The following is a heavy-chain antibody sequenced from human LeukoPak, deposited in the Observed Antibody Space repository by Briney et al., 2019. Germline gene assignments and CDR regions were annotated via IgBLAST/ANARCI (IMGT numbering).Heavy chain of an antibody. CDR1: GFTFITCA. J-gene: IGHJ4*02. CDR2: INGGGGTT. CDR3: AKVFNTYYFDY. V-gene: IGHV3-23*01. Sequence: GSLRLSCAASGFTFITCAMRWVRQAPGKGLEWVSAINGGGGTTYYADSVRGRFTISRDNSKNTLYLQMDSLRADDTAVYYCAKVFNTYYFDYWGQGTLVTVSS.